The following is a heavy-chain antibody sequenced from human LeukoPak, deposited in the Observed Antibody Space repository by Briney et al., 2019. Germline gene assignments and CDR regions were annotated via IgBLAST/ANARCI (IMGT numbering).Heavy chain of an antibody. CDR3: ARHVAAVGFDY. Sequence: PGGSLRLSCAASGFTFSTYTMNWVRQAPGKGLEWVSSITSSSSYIYYADSVKGRFTISRDNAKNSLYLQMNSLRVEDTAVYYCARHVAAVGFDYWGQGTLVTISS. CDR1: GFTFSTYT. V-gene: IGHV3-21*01. CDR2: ITSSSSYI. J-gene: IGHJ4*02. D-gene: IGHD6-19*01.